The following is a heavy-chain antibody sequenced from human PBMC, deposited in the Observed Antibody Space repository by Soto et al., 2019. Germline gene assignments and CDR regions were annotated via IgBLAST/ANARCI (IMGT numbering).Heavy chain of an antibody. CDR1: GGYISSSSYY. CDR3: ARRPNSSSHRPLFRFDP. J-gene: IGHJ5*02. CDR2: IYDSGST. Sequence: QLPLQESVPGLVKPSETLSLTCTVSGGYISSSSYYWGWIRQPPGKELEWIGSIYDSGSTYYNPSHTSQVTITVDTSKNQFPLKLSAVTAADTAVYYGARRPNSSSHRPLFRFDPWGQGTLVTVSS. D-gene: IGHD6-6*01. V-gene: IGHV4-39*01.